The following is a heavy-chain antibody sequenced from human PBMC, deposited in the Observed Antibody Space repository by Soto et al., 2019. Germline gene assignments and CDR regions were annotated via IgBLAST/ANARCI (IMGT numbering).Heavy chain of an antibody. J-gene: IGHJ5*02. V-gene: IGHV1-18*01. D-gene: IGHD3-22*01. CDR2: ISAYNGNT. CDR1: GYTFTSYG. Sequence: ASVKVSCKASGYTFTSYGISWVRQAPGQGLEWMGWISAYNGNTNYAQKLQGRVTMTTDTSTSTAYMELRSLRSDDTAVYYCAGGGNYYDSSGRFDPWGQGTLVTVSS. CDR3: AGGGNYYDSSGRFDP.